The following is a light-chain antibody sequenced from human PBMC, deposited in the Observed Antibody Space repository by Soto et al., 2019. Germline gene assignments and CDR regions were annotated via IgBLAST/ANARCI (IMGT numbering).Light chain of an antibody. Sequence: EIVLTQSPGTLSLSPGERATLSCRASQSVRSSYLAWYQQKPGQAPRLLIYGASSRATGIPDRFSGSGSGTDFTLTISRLEPEDFVVYHCQQYDSSPYTFGQGTKLEIK. J-gene: IGKJ2*01. CDR3: QQYDSSPYT. V-gene: IGKV3-20*01. CDR2: GAS. CDR1: QSVRSSY.